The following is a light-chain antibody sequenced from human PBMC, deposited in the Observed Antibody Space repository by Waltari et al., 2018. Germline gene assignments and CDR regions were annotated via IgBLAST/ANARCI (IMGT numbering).Light chain of an antibody. V-gene: IGKV3-11*01. Sequence: EIVLTQSPATLSLSPGERATLPCRASQSVSSYLAWYQQKPGQAPRLLIYDASNRATGIPARFSGSGSGTDFTLTISSLEPEDFAVYYCQQRSNWLTWTFGQGTKVEI. CDR3: QQRSNWLTWT. CDR2: DAS. J-gene: IGKJ1*01. CDR1: QSVSSY.